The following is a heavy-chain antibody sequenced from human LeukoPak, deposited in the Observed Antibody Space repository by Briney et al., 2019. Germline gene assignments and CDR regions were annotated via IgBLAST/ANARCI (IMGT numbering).Heavy chain of an antibody. CDR1: GGSISSGTYY. D-gene: IGHD5-12*01. Sequence: SETLSLTCTVSGGSISSGTYYWSWIRQPPGKGLEWIGYIYHSGSTKYNPSLKSRVTISVDTSKNQFSLKLSSVTAADTAVYYCARDGYSGNDGLWGQGTLVTVSS. CDR3: ARDGYSGNDGL. V-gene: IGHV4-61*01. J-gene: IGHJ4*02. CDR2: IYHSGST.